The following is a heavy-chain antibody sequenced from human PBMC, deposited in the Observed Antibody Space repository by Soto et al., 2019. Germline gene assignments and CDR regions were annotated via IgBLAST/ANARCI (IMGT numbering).Heavy chain of an antibody. V-gene: IGHV1-3*01. CDR2: INAGNGNT. CDR1: GYTFTSYA. D-gene: IGHD1-26*01. J-gene: IGHJ6*02. CDR3: ARMGKRGGSYYSYGMDV. Sequence: GASVKVSCKASGYTFTSYAMHWVRQAPGQRLEWMGWINAGNGNTKYSQKFQGRVTITRDTSASTAYMELSSLRSEDTAVYYCARMGKRGGSYYSYGMDVWGQGTTVTVSS.